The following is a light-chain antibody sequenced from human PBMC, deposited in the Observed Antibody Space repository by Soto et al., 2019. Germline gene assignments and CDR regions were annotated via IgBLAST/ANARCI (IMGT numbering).Light chain of an antibody. V-gene: IGKV4-1*01. J-gene: IGKJ5*01. CDR2: WAS. CDR1: QSVLYSSNNKNY. Sequence: DIVMTQSPDSLAVSLGERATINCKSSQSVLYSSNNKNYLAWFQQKPGQPPKLLFYWASTRESGVPDRFSGSGSATDFTLTISSLQAEDVAVYYCQQYHSDPITFGQGTRWRL. CDR3: QQYHSDPIT.